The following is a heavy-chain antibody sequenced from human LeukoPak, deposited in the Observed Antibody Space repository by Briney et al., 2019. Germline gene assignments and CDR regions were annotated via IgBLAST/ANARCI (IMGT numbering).Heavy chain of an antibody. CDR1: GFTFTTYT. CDR3: ATDSSSWNIFDY. CDR2: ISGSGYST. V-gene: IGHV3-23*01. Sequence: GGSLRLSCAASGFTFTTYTMTWVRQAPGRGLEWISSISGSGYSTYYADSVKGRFTISRDNSKNTLHLQMNNLRAEDTAAYYCATDSSSWNIFDYWGQATVVTVSS. D-gene: IGHD6-13*01. J-gene: IGHJ4*02.